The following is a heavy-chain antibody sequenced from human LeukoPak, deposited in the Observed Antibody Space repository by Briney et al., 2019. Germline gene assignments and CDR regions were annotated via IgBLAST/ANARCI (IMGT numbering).Heavy chain of an antibody. CDR2: IIPIFGTA. V-gene: IGHV1-69*06. CDR1: GGTFSSYA. Sequence: ASVKVSCKASGGTFSSYAISWVRQAPGQGLEWMGGIIPIFGTANYAQKFQGRVTITADKSTSTAYMELSSLRSEDTAVYYCARGPGVDFWSSFPNGFDPWGQGTLVTVSS. J-gene: IGHJ5*02. CDR3: ARGPGVDFWSSFPNGFDP. D-gene: IGHD3-3*01.